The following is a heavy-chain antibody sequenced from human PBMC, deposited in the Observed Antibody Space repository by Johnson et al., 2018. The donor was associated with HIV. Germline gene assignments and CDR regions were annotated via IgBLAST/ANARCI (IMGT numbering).Heavy chain of an antibody. J-gene: IGHJ3*01. Sequence: QVQLVESGGGVVQPGTSLRLSCAASGFTFRAYGMHWVRQAPGKGLEWLTLMSYDGSNKYYADSVKGRFTISRDNSKNTLYLQMNSLRHEDTAVYYCARGSRYTYDNDDVYLLQAFDVWGQGTVVTVSS. CDR1: GFTFRAYG. CDR2: MSYDGSNK. V-gene: IGHV3-30*03. CDR3: ARGSRYTYDNDDVYLLQAFDV. D-gene: IGHD3-16*01.